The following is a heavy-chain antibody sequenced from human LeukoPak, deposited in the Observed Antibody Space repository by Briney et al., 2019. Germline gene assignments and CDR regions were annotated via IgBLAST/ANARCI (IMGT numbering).Heavy chain of an antibody. D-gene: IGHD2-2*01. Sequence: GGSLRLSCAASGFSFGSYDMNWVRKAPGKGLEWVSSITTSSSYIYYADSVKGRFTVSRDSAKNSLYLQMNSLRAEDTAVYYCASHIVVVTAIRYYAMDVWGQGTTVTVSS. J-gene: IGHJ6*02. V-gene: IGHV3-21*01. CDR1: GFSFGSYD. CDR2: ITTSSSYI. CDR3: ASHIVVVTAIRYYAMDV.